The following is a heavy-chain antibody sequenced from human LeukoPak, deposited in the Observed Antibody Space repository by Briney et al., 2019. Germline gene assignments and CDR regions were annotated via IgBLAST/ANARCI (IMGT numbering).Heavy chain of an antibody. CDR1: GGSINSYY. CDR3: ARMALYGDYIHDY. Sequence: PSETLSLTCTVSGGSINSYYWSWIRQPPGKGLEYIGYIYYSGSTNYNPSLKSRVTIPLDTSKNQCSLKLSSVTAADTALYYCARMALYGDYIHDYWGQGTLVTVSS. V-gene: IGHV4-59*01. D-gene: IGHD4-17*01. CDR2: IYYSGST. J-gene: IGHJ4*02.